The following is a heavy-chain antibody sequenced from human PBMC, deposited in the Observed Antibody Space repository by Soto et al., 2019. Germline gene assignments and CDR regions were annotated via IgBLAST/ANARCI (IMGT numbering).Heavy chain of an antibody. D-gene: IGHD1-1*01. V-gene: IGHV3-33*01. J-gene: IGHJ3*02. CDR1: GFTFSNYG. CDR3: ATELNDMEAFDI. CDR2: TWYDGINK. Sequence: QVQLVESGGGVVQPGGSLRLSCVASGFTFSNYGMHWVRQTPGKGLEWVAMTWYDGINKYYADSVKDRFTISRDNSKNTLYLQMHSLRDEDSAVYYCATELNDMEAFDIWGQGTMVTVAS.